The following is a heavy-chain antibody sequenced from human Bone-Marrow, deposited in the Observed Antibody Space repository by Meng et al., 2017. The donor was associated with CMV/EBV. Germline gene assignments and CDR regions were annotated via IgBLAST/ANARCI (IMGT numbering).Heavy chain of an antibody. CDR3: AADPYYDFWSGSGPPLH. D-gene: IGHD3-3*01. V-gene: IGHV3-21*01. Sequence: GGSLRLSCAASGFTFSSYSMNWVRQAPGKGLEWVSSISSSSSYIYYADSVKGRFTISRDNAKNSLYLQMNSLRAEDTAVYYCAADPYYDFWSGSGPPLHWGQGTLVTVYS. J-gene: IGHJ4*02. CDR2: ISSSSSYI. CDR1: GFTFSSYS.